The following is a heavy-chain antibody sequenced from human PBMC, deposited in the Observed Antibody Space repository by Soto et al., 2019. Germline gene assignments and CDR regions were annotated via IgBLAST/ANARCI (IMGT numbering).Heavy chain of an antibody. D-gene: IGHD3-16*01. Sequence: QMQLVQSGAELKKPGASVMLSCKASRFTSTTYDITWVRQATGQGLEWMGWMDPQSGDTVSAQKFQGRVTVTRNTSRSTAYMELSSLRSDDTAVYYCATSRGGLGGYMDVWGTGTTFTVSS. CDR3: ATSRGGLGGYMDV. J-gene: IGHJ6*03. V-gene: IGHV1-8*02. CDR1: RFTSTTYD. CDR2: MDPQSGDT.